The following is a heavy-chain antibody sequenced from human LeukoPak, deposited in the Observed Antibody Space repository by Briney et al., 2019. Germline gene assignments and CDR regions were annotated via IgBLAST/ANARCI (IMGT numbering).Heavy chain of an antibody. D-gene: IGHD3-10*01. CDR3: AKGVRLWFAFYFDY. CDR1: GFTLGSYA. CDR2: ISGNGYST. V-gene: IGHV3-23*01. Sequence: PGESLRLSCAGSGFTLGSYAMSWVRQAPGKGLEWVSAISGNGYSTYYADSVKGRFTISRESSGHTLYLQMHNLRAEDTAVYYCAKGVRLWFAFYFDYWGQGTLVTVSS. J-gene: IGHJ4*02.